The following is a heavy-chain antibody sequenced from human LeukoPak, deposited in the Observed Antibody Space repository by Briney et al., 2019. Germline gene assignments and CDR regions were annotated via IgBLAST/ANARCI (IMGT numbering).Heavy chain of an antibody. Sequence: SETLSLTCAVYGGSFSGYYWSWIRQPPGKGLEWIGEINHSGSTNYNPSLKSRVTISVDTSKNQFSLKLSSVTAADTAVYYCARHAWEYYDSSGYVNWFDPWGQGTLVTVSS. CDR3: ARHAWEYYDSSGYVNWFDP. CDR2: INHSGST. CDR1: GGSFSGYY. J-gene: IGHJ5*02. D-gene: IGHD3-22*01. V-gene: IGHV4-34*01.